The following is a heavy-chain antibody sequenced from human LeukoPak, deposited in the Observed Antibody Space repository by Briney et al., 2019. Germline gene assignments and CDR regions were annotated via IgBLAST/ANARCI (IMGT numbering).Heavy chain of an antibody. D-gene: IGHD3-16*02. CDR1: GFTFSSYW. V-gene: IGHV3-7*01. J-gene: IGHJ6*03. CDR2: IKQDGSEK. CDR3: ARDIRLGELSLFYYYYYMDV. Sequence: PGGSLRLSCAASGFTFSSYWMSWVRQAPGKGLEWVANIKQDGSEKYYVDSVKGRFTISRDNAKNSLYLQMNSLRAEDTAVYYCARDIRLGELSLFYYYYYMDVWGKGTTVTVSS.